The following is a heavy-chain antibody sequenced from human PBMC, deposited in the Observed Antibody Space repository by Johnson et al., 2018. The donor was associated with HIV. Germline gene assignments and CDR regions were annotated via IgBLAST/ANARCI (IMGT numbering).Heavy chain of an antibody. D-gene: IGHD4-17*01. CDR3: AKVLDYGNAFDI. V-gene: IGHV3-23*04. CDR2: LSGSGGTT. J-gene: IGHJ3*02. Sequence: VQLVESGGGVVRPGGSLRLSCAGSGFIFDDYDMSWVRQAPGKGLEWVSALSGSGGTTYYADSVKGRFTISRDNSKNTLYMQKNSLRAEDTAVYYCAKVLDYGNAFDIWGQVTMVTVSS. CDR1: GFIFDDYD.